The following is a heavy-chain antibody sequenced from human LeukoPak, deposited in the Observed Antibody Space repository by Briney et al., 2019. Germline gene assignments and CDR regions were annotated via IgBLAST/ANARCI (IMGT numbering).Heavy chain of an antibody. V-gene: IGHV3-66*01. CDR2: IYSGGSS. D-gene: IGHD3-22*01. Sequence: GGSLRLSCAASGFTVSNNQMSWVRQAPGKGLEWVSVIYSGGSSYYADSVKGRFTISRDKSNNTLYFQMNSLRAEDMAVYYCAREGGFRGSSGYYDYWGQGTLVTVSS. CDR1: GFTVSNNQ. J-gene: IGHJ4*02. CDR3: AREGGFRGSSGYYDY.